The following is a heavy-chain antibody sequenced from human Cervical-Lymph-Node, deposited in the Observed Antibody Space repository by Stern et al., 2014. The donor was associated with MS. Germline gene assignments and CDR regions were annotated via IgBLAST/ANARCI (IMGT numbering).Heavy chain of an antibody. D-gene: IGHD5-24*01. CDR1: GVSISSYY. CDR3: ARDRGGYNYWDY. J-gene: IGHJ4*02. V-gene: IGHV4-59*01. Sequence: EQLEESGPGLVKPSETLSLTCTVSGVSISSYYWSWIRQSPGKGLEYFGYIYYSGTTIYTPSLKSRVTISLDTSKNQFSLKLRSVTAADTAVYYCARDRGGYNYWDYWGQGTLVTVSS. CDR2: IYYSGTT.